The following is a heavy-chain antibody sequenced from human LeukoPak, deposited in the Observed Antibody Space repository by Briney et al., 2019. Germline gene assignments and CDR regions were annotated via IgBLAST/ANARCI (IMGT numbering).Heavy chain of an antibody. CDR1: GYTFTSYY. CDR3: ARVDPIYIAAVLFDP. CDR2: INPSGGST. J-gene: IGHJ5*02. Sequence: GASVKVSCKASGYTFTSYYMHSVRQAPGQGLEWMGIINPSGGSTSYAQKFQGRVTMTRDTSTSTVYMELSSLRSDDTAVYYCARVDPIYIAAVLFDPWGQGTLVTVSS. D-gene: IGHD6-13*01. V-gene: IGHV1-46*01.